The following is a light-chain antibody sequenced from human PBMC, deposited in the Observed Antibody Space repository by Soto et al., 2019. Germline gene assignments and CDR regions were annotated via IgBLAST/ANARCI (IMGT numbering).Light chain of an antibody. CDR1: SSNIGSNS. Sequence: QSVLAQPPSASGTPGQRVTISCSGSSSNIGSNSVNWYQHLPGTAPKLLIYSNNQRPSGVPDRFSASKSGTSASLAISGLQSEDEADYYCAAWDDSLNGLFGGGTKVTVL. CDR3: AAWDDSLNGL. J-gene: IGLJ2*01. CDR2: SNN. V-gene: IGLV1-44*01.